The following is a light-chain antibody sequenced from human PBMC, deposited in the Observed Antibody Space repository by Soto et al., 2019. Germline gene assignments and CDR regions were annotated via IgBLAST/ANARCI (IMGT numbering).Light chain of an antibody. CDR3: QQYNSYS. V-gene: IGKV3-15*01. Sequence: ETMMSQSPATLSVTPGERATLPCRASQSVSRNLAWYQQKPGQAPRLLIYGASTRATGIPARFSGSGSGTEFTLTISSLQSDDFATYYCQQYNSYSFGQGTKVDI. CDR2: GAS. CDR1: QSVSRN. J-gene: IGKJ1*01.